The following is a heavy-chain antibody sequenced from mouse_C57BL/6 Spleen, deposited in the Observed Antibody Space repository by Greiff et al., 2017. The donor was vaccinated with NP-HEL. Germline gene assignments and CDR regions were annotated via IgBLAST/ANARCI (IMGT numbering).Heavy chain of an antibody. V-gene: IGHV5-6*01. CDR3: ARQDDGYYVFFAY. D-gene: IGHD2-3*01. Sequence: EVMLVESGGDLVKPGGSLKLSCAASGFTFSSYGMSWVRQTPDKRLEWVATISSGGSYTYYPDSVKGRFTISRDNAKNTLYLQMSSLKSEDTAMYYCARQDDGYYVFFAYWGQGTLVTVSA. J-gene: IGHJ3*01. CDR2: ISSGGSYT. CDR1: GFTFSSYG.